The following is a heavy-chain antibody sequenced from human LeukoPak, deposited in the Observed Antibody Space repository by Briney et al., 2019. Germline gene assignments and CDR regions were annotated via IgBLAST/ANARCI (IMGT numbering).Heavy chain of an antibody. V-gene: IGHV3-30*02. CDR2: IRYDGSNK. CDR3: AKDSKWFGEMGYYMDV. CDR1: GFTFSIYV. J-gene: IGHJ6*03. D-gene: IGHD3-10*01. Sequence: GGSLRLSCAASGFTFSIYVMHWVRQAPGKVLEWVAFIRYDGSNKYYADSVKGRFTISRENSKNTLYLQMNRLRAEDTAVYYCAKDSKWFGEMGYYMDVWGKGTTVTISS.